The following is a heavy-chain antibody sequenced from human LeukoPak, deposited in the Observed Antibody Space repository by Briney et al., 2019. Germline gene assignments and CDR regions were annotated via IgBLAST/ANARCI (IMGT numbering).Heavy chain of an antibody. J-gene: IGHJ4*02. CDR3: GRGGGPRGMGLRPSFDY. Sequence: SETLSLTCTVSGGSISSGGYYWSWIRQHPGKGLEWIGYIYYSGSTYYNPSLKSRVTISVDTSKNQFSLKLSSVTAADTAVYYWGRGGGPRGMGLRPSFDYWGQGTLVTVSS. CDR1: GGSISSGGYY. D-gene: IGHD3-16*01. CDR2: IYYSGST. V-gene: IGHV4-31*03.